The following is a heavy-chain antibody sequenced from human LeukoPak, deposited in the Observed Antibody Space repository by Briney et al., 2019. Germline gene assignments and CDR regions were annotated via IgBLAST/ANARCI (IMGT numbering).Heavy chain of an antibody. CDR3: ARQWLDKELLHNYFDP. D-gene: IGHD6-19*01. CDR1: GGSFTGYY. V-gene: IGHV4-34*01. J-gene: IGHJ5*02. CDR2: INHSGST. Sequence: SETLALTCAVYGGSFTGYYWSWIRQSPGKGLEWIGEINHSGSTNYKSSLKSRVTISVDTSKNQFSLRVSSVTAADMGLYYCARQWLDKELLHNYFDPWGQGSLVTVSS.